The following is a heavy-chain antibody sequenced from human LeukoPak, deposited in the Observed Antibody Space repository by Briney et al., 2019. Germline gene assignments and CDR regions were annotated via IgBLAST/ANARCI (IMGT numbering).Heavy chain of an antibody. Sequence: GGSLRLSCAASRFTFSSYDMHWVRQATGKGLEWVSAIGTAGDTYYPGSVKGRFTISRENAKNSLYLQLNSLRSGDTAVYYCARGTARGYPDDAFDIWGQGTMVTVSS. CDR1: RFTFSSYD. J-gene: IGHJ3*02. CDR2: IGTAGDT. V-gene: IGHV3-13*01. CDR3: ARGTARGYPDDAFDI. D-gene: IGHD3-22*01.